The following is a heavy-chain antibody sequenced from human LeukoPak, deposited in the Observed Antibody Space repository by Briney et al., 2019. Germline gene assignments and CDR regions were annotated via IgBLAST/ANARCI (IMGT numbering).Heavy chain of an antibody. Sequence: ASVKVSCKVSGDSLTDLSMHWVRQAPGKGLEWMGGSDLEDGEIVYAQKFEDRLIVTEDTSTGTAYMELRSLTSEDTALYYCATGASTAMRGLDAWGQGTTVTVSS. CDR3: ATGASTAMRGLDA. V-gene: IGHV1-24*01. CDR1: GDSLTDLS. CDR2: SDLEDGEI. D-gene: IGHD2-2*01. J-gene: IGHJ6*02.